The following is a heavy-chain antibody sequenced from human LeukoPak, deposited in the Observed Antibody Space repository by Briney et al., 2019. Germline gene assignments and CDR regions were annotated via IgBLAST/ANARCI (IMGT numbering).Heavy chain of an antibody. J-gene: IGHJ6*02. V-gene: IGHV1-18*01. CDR1: GYSFASYG. Sequence: VKVSCTASGYSFASYGISWMRQAPGQGLGWVGWVSANRGNTKYAEVVQGRACMIVATANSRAYMDLRRLRPGDAALYYCERVSCGYNCHYAMDVWGQGTTVTVSS. CDR2: VSANRGNT. CDR3: ERVSCGYNCHYAMDV. D-gene: IGHD3-22*01.